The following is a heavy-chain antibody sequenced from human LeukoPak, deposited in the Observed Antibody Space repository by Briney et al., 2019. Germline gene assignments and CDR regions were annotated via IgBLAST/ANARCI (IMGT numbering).Heavy chain of an antibody. Sequence: GGSLRLSCAASGFNFNDYYMTWIRQAPGKGLQWVSYISRGGATVDYADSVKGRFTISRDDAKNSFYLQMNRLRAEDTGMYFCVRERGGTRPHTWCDPWGQGTLVTVSS. CDR3: VRERGGTRPHTWCDP. J-gene: IGHJ5*02. CDR1: GFNFNDYY. CDR2: ISRGGATV. V-gene: IGHV3-11*01. D-gene: IGHD1-14*01.